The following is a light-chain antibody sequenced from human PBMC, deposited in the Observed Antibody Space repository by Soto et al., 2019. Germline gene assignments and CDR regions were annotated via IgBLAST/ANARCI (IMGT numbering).Light chain of an antibody. CDR1: SSDVGGYNY. CDR2: YVS. Sequence: QSALTHPASVSGSPGQSITISCTGTSSDVGGYNYVSWYQHLPGKAPKLIIYYVSNRPSGVSDRFSGSKSGNTASLTISGLQAEDEADYYCSSHAISRTLVFGLGTKVTVL. CDR3: SSHAISRTLV. V-gene: IGLV2-14*01. J-gene: IGLJ1*01.